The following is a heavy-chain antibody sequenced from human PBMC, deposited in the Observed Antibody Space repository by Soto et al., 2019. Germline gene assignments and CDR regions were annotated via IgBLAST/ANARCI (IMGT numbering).Heavy chain of an antibody. CDR2: IYPGDSDT. CDR1: GYSLTRYW. V-gene: IGHV5-51*01. Sequence: PXEFLKICSKSSGYSLTRYWIGWVRQMPGKGLEWMGIIYPGDSDTRYSPSFQGQVTISADKSISTAYLQWSSLKASDTAMYYCARQQYDFWSGYNYYYYYGVDVWGQGTTVTVSS. D-gene: IGHD3-3*01. CDR3: ARQQYDFWSGYNYYYYYGVDV. J-gene: IGHJ6*02.